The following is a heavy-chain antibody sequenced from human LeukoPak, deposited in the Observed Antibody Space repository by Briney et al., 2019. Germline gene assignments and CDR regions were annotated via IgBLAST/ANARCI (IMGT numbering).Heavy chain of an antibody. CDR3: ATLLSTGDFWSGYYTVYFDH. J-gene: IGHJ4*02. CDR1: GYSISSGYY. Sequence: SETLSLTCAVSGYSISSGYYWAWIRQPPGKGLEWIGSIYHSGSTYYNPSLKSRLTISVDTSENQFSLKLSSVTAADTAVYYCATLLSTGDFWSGYYTVYFDHWGQGTLVAVSS. CDR2: IYHSGST. D-gene: IGHD3-3*01. V-gene: IGHV4-38-2*01.